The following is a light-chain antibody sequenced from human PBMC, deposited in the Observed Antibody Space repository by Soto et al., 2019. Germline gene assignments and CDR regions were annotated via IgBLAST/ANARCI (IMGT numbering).Light chain of an antibody. CDR2: SAS. CDR1: QSVSSSH. J-gene: IGKJ1*01. Sequence: ELGLTPYPGTRSLSPEERATLSCRASQSVSSSHLAWYQQKPSQAPRLLIYSASSRATGIPDRFSGSGSGTDFTLPNSRLEAEDFAEYYCQRDGGFGQGTKVDNK. V-gene: IGKV3-20*01. CDR3: QRDGG.